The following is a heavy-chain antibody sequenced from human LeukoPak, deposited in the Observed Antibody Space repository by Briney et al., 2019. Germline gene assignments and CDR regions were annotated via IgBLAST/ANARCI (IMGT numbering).Heavy chain of an antibody. J-gene: IGHJ4*02. CDR2: ISAYNGNI. CDR1: GYTFTSYG. CDR3: ARPDSILLSSPSPRPPDY. Sequence: ASVKVSCKASGYTFTSYGIGWVRQAPGQGLEWMGWISAYNGNINYAQKLQGRVTMTTDTSTSTAYMELRSLRSDDTAVYYCARPDSILLSSPSPRPPDYWGQGTLVTVSS. D-gene: IGHD1-14*01. V-gene: IGHV1-18*01.